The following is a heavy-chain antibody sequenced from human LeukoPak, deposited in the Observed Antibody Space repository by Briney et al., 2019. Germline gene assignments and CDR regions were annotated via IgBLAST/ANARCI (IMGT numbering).Heavy chain of an antibody. V-gene: IGHV3-30*03. CDR3: ASASDAFDV. CDR1: GFTFSSYG. Sequence: GRSLRLSCAASGFTFSSYGMHWVRQAPGKGLEWVAVISYDGSNKYYADSVKGRFTISRDNAKNSLYLQMNSLRAEDTAVYYCASASDAFDVWGQGTMVTVSS. CDR2: ISYDGSNK. J-gene: IGHJ3*01.